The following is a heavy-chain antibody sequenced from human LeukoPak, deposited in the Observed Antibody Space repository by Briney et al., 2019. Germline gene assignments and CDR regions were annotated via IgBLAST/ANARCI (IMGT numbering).Heavy chain of an antibody. J-gene: IGHJ4*02. V-gene: IGHV1-69*05. CDR2: IIPIFGTA. CDR3: ALGRTPDIFDY. Sequence: SVKVSCKASGGTFSSYAFSWVRQAPGQGLEWMGGIIPIFGTANYAQKFQGRVTITTDESTSTAYMELSSLRSEDTAVYYCALGRTPDIFDYWGQGTLVTVSS. CDR1: GGTFSSYA.